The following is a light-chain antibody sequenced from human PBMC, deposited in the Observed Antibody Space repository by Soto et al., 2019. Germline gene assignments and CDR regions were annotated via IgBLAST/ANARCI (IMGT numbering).Light chain of an antibody. CDR3: QQYGSSPWT. J-gene: IGKJ1*01. V-gene: IGKV3-20*01. Sequence: EIVLTQSPGTLSLSPGERATLSCRASQSVSSSYLAWYQHKPGQAPRLLIYGASSRATGIPDRFSGSGSGTDFTLTISRLESEDFAEYYCQQYGSSPWTFGQETKVDIK. CDR2: GAS. CDR1: QSVSSSY.